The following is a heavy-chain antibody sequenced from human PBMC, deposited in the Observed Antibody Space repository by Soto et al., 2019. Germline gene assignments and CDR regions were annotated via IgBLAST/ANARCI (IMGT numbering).Heavy chain of an antibody. CDR3: ASGASRWYPYFFDS. CDR2: IIPYYNTL. J-gene: IGHJ4*02. V-gene: IGHV1-69*01. CDR1: EGTFNSYA. Sequence: QAQVVQSGAEVRKPGSSVKLSCKASEGTFNSYAIAWVRQAPGQGLEWMGGIIPYYNTLNYAQKFQDRVTVIAADSTNTVYMELSSLRSDDTAVYFCASGASRWYPYFFDSWAQGTLVTVSS. D-gene: IGHD6-13*01.